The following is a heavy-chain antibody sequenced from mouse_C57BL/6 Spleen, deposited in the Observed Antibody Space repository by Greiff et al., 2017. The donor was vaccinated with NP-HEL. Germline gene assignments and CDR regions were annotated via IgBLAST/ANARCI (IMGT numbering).Heavy chain of an antibody. CDR2: ISSGSSTI. CDR1: GFTFSDYG. CDR3: ARDGNYGWFAY. Sequence: EVHLVESGGGLVKPGGSLKLSCAASGFTFSDYGMQWVRQAPEKGLEWVAYISSGSSTIYYADTVKGRFTISRDNAKNTLFLQMTSLRSEDTAMYYCARDGNYGWFAYWGQGTLVTVSA. D-gene: IGHD2-1*01. J-gene: IGHJ3*01. V-gene: IGHV5-17*01.